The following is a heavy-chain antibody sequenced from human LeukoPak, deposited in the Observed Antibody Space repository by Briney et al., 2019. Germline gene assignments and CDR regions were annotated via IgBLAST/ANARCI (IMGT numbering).Heavy chain of an antibody. V-gene: IGHV3-7*03. D-gene: IGHD6-19*01. Sequence: GGSLRLSCAASGFTFRNYWMSWVRQAPGTGLEWVANIKQDGSDRNYVTSVRGRFTISRDNAESSLYLQMNSPRVEDTAVYYCVRNLAVAGTCFDSWGQGTLVTVSS. CDR2: IKQDGSDR. CDR1: GFTFRNYW. J-gene: IGHJ4*02. CDR3: VRNLAVAGTCFDS.